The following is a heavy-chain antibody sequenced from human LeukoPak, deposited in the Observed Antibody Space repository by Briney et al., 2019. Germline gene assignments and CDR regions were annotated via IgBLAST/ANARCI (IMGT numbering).Heavy chain of an antibody. J-gene: IGHJ4*02. CDR1: GGSISSYY. D-gene: IGHD6-19*01. Sequence: SETLSLTCTVSGGSISSYYWSWIRQPPGKGLEWIGYINYSGSTNYNPSLKSRVTISVDTSKNQFSLKLSSVTAADTAVYYCARGISGYSSGWYSLGQGFDYWGQGTLVTVSS. V-gene: IGHV4-59*01. CDR2: INYSGST. CDR3: ARGISGYSSGWYSLGQGFDY.